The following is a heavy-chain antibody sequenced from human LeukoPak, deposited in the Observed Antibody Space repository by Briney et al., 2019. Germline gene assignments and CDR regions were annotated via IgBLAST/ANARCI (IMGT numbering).Heavy chain of an antibody. V-gene: IGHV4-59*08. CDR1: GGSISSYY. D-gene: IGHD3-10*01. Sequence: PSETLSLTCTVSGGSISSYYWSWIRQPPGKGLEWIGYIYNSGSTNYNHSLKSRVTISEDMSNNQFSLKLSSVTAADTAVYYCARHPPAGWFDPWGQGTLVTVSS. CDR3: ARHPPAGWFDP. J-gene: IGHJ5*02. CDR2: IYNSGST.